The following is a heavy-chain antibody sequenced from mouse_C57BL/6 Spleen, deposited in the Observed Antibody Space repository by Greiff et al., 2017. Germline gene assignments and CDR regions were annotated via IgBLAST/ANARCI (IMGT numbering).Heavy chain of an antibody. J-gene: IGHJ1*03. CDR1: GYTFTSYW. CDR2: IDPSDSYT. CDR3: ARRTGYFDV. Sequence: VQLQQPGAELVMPGASVKLSCKASGYTFTSYWMHWVKQRPGQGLEWIGEIDPSDSYTNYNQKFKGKSTLTVDKSSSTAYMQLSSLTSEDSAVYYCARRTGYFDVWGTGTTVTVSS. V-gene: IGHV1-69*01.